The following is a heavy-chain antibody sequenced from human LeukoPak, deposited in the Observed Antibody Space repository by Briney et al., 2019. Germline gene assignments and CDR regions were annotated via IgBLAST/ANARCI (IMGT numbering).Heavy chain of an antibody. J-gene: IGHJ4*02. CDR3: ARDSPAWLAAAPFDY. D-gene: IGHD6-13*01. Sequence: ASVKVSCQASGYTFTSYGISWVRQAPGQGLEWMGWISAYNGNTNYAQKLQGRVTMTTDTSTSTAYMELRSLRSDDTAVYYCARDSPAWLAAAPFDYWGQGTLVTVSS. V-gene: IGHV1-18*01. CDR1: GYTFTSYG. CDR2: ISAYNGNT.